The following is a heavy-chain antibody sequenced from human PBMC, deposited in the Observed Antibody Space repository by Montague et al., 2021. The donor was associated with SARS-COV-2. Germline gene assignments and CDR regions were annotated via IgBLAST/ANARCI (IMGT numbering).Heavy chain of an antibody. Sequence: SETLSLTCVVYGGSFSGYYWSWIRQPPGKGLEWIGEINHSGSTNYNPSLKSRVTISVDTSKNQFSLKLSSVTAADTAVYYCARGPKAAGKAFYYYYGMDVWGQGTTVTVSS. D-gene: IGHD6-13*01. CDR2: INHSGST. CDR1: GGSFSGYY. V-gene: IGHV4-34*01. CDR3: ARGPKAAGKAFYYYYGMDV. J-gene: IGHJ6*02.